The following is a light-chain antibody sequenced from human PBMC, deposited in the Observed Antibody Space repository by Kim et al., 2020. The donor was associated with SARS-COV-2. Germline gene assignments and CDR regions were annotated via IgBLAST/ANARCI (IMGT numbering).Light chain of an antibody. CDR2: GTS. CDR3: QQYGSTRTWT. CDR1: QSISSGY. J-gene: IGKJ1*01. V-gene: IGKV3-20*01. Sequence: PGDKATPSCRASQSISSGYMAWYQQKPDEPPRLLIYGTSTRAAGSPGRCSVSGSGTEFTLTISRLEPDDFAVYYCQQYGSTRTWTFGQGTKVDIK.